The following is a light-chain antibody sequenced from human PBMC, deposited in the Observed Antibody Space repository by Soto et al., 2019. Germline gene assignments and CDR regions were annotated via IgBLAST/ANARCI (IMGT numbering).Light chain of an antibody. CDR1: QTISGW. CDR2: KAT. J-gene: IGKJ1*01. V-gene: IGKV1-5*03. Sequence: DIQMTQSPSTLSASVGDRVTITCRASQTISGWLAWYQQKPGKAPKVLIYKATRLESGVPSRFSGSGSGTVSTLTIRSLQPDYFATYFCQHSDGLGTFGQGTKVELK. CDR3: QHSDGLGT.